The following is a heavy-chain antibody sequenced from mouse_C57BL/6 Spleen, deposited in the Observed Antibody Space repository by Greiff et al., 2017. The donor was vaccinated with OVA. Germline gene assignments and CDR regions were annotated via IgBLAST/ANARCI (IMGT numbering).Heavy chain of an antibody. CDR1: GFTFSDYG. J-gene: IGHJ2*01. CDR3: AMDYDEGGFDY. CDR2: ISSGSSTI. D-gene: IGHD2-4*01. V-gene: IGHV5-17*01. Sequence: EVQVVESGGGLVKPGGSLKLSCAASGFTFSDYGMHWVRQAPEKGLEWVAYISSGSSTIYYADTVKSRFSIAKDNAKNTLFLQMTSLRYEDTAMYYCAMDYDEGGFDYWGQGTTLTVSS.